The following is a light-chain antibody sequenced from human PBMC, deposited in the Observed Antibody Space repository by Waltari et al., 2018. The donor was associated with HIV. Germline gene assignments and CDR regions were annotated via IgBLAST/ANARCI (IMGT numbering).Light chain of an antibody. CDR1: SSDVGAYNY. V-gene: IGLV2-8*01. CDR3: QVWDTSRDHVI. Sequence: QSALTQPPSASGSPGQSVTISCTGSSSDVGAYNYVSWYQHHPGKAPKLMISEVSQRPSGVPERFSGSNSGNTATLTISRVEAGDEADYYCQVWDTSRDHVIFGGGTKLTVL. CDR2: EVS. J-gene: IGLJ2*01.